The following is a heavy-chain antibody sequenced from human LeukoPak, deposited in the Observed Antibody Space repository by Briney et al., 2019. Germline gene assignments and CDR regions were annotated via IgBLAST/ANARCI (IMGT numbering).Heavy chain of an antibody. J-gene: IGHJ4*02. V-gene: IGHV3-30*03. D-gene: IGHD6-13*01. CDR2: ISYDGSNK. Sequence: GGSLGLSCAASGLNFNDYYMSWIRQAPGKGLEWVTFISYDGSNKYYADSVKGRFTISRDNAKNSLYLQMNSLRAEDTAVYYCASGLSIAAAGAYWGQGILVTVSS. CDR3: ASGLSIAAAGAY. CDR1: GLNFNDYY.